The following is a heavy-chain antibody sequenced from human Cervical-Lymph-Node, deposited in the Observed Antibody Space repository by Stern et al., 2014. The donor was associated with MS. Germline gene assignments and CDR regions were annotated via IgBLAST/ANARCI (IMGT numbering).Heavy chain of an antibody. CDR2: MNSDGWST. Sequence: EVQLVESGGGLVQPGGALRLSCAVSGFTFSSYWMHWVRQAPGKGLVWVSRMNSDGWSTNYANSVKGRFTMSRDNAKNTLDLQMNSLRADDTAVYYCARDYRYGFDIWGLGSMVTVSA. CDR3: ARDYRYGFDI. J-gene: IGHJ3*02. CDR1: GFTFSSYW. V-gene: IGHV3-74*01. D-gene: IGHD3-16*02.